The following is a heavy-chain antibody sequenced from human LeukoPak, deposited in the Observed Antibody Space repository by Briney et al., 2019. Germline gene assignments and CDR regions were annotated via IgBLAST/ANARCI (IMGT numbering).Heavy chain of an antibody. V-gene: IGHV3-48*04. Sequence: GGSLRLSCAASGFTFSSYSMNWVRQAPGKGLEWVSYISFSSSTIYYADSVKGRFTISRDNGKNSLDLQMNSLRADDTAVYYCARDTLGEGEDANYAVYYFDYWGQGTVVTVSS. CDR1: GFTFSSYS. CDR3: ARDTLGEGEDANYAVYYFDY. D-gene: IGHD4/OR15-4a*01. CDR2: ISFSSSTI. J-gene: IGHJ4*02.